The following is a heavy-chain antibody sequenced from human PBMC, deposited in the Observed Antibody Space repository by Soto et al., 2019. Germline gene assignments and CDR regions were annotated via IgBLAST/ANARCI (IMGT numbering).Heavy chain of an antibody. CDR1: SGSISSSNW. Sequence: QVQLQESGPGLVKPSGTLSLTCAVSSGSISSSNWWSWVRQPPGKGLEWIGEIYHSGSTNYNPSLKSRVTISLDKSTNQFSLKLSSVTAGDTAVYYCAGGITVAGPSRDGFDIWGQGTMVTVSS. V-gene: IGHV4-4*02. CDR3: AGGITVAGPSRDGFDI. CDR2: IYHSGST. D-gene: IGHD6-19*01. J-gene: IGHJ3*02.